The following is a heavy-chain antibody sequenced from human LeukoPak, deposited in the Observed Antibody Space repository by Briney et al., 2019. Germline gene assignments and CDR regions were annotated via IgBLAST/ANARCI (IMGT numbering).Heavy chain of an antibody. D-gene: IGHD4-17*01. Sequence: GGSLRLSCAASGFTFSNAWMSWVREAPGKGLECVGRIKSKTDGGTTDYAAPVKGRFTISRDDSKNTLYLQMNSLKTEDTAVYYCTTDRAVTIGDFDYWGQGTLVTVSS. J-gene: IGHJ4*02. CDR2: IKSKTDGGTT. CDR3: TTDRAVTIGDFDY. CDR1: GFTFSNAW. V-gene: IGHV3-15*01.